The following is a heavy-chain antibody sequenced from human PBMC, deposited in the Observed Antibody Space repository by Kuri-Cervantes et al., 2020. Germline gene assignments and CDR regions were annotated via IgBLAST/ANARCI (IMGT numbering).Heavy chain of an antibody. J-gene: IGHJ6*02. V-gene: IGHV4-34*01. D-gene: IGHD3-9*01. CDR3: ARGGRIRYALTYYYGMDV. CDR2: INHSGST. CDR1: GFTFSNAW. Sequence: ESLKISCAASGFTFSNAWMSWIRQPPGKGPEWIGEINHSGSTNYNPSLKSRVTISVDTSKNQFSLKLSSVTAADTAVYYCARGGRIRYALTYYYGMDVWGQGTTVTVSS.